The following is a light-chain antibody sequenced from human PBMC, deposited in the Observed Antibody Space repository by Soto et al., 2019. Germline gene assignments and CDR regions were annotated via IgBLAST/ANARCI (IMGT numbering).Light chain of an antibody. J-gene: IGLJ1*01. CDR2: DVA. Sequence: QSALTQPASVSGSPGQSITISCAGTSGDIGGYNYDSWYQQHPGKAPKLIIFDVADRPSGVSDRFSGSKSGNTASLTISGLRPGDEADYYCSSFTGSFTHVFGTGTKVTVL. CDR3: SSFTGSFTHV. V-gene: IGLV2-14*03. CDR1: SGDIGGYNY.